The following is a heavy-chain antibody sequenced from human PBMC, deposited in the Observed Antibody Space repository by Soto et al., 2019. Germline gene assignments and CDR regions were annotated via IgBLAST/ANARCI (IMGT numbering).Heavy chain of an antibody. Sequence: GESLKISCKASGYSFTNSWIAWVRQMPGKGLDWMGIIWPGDSDTRYSPSFQGQVTISADKSINSAYLQWSSLRASDTAVYYCARHGCSGGGCSPVRGAFPVWGQGTMVTVSS. CDR2: IWPGDSDT. CDR3: ARHGCSGGGCSPVRGAFPV. J-gene: IGHJ3*01. CDR1: GYSFTNSW. D-gene: IGHD2-15*01. V-gene: IGHV5-51*01.